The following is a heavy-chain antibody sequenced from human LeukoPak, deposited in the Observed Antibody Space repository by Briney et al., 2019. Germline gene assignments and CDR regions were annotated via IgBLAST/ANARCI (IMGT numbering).Heavy chain of an antibody. CDR3: ASDDWGGYSYGYPGVDY. V-gene: IGHV3-21*01. Sequence: GGSLRLSCAASGFTFSSYSMNWVRQAPGKGLEWVSSISSSSSYIYYADSVKGRFTISRDNAKNSLYLQMNSLRAEDTAAYYCASDDWGGYSYGYPGVDYWGQGTLVTVSS. J-gene: IGHJ4*02. CDR2: ISSSSSYI. D-gene: IGHD5-18*01. CDR1: GFTFSSYS.